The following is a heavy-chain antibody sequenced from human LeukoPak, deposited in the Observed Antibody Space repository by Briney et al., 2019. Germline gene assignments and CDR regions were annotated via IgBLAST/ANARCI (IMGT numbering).Heavy chain of an antibody. CDR2: INHSGST. CDR3: ARRWGFTNVRGVNNWFDL. D-gene: IGHD3-10*01. V-gene: IGHV4-34*01. CDR1: GGSFSGYY. Sequence: PSETLSLTCAAYGGSFSGYYWSWLRQPPGKGLEWIGEINHSGSTNYNPSLKSRVTISVDTSKNQFSLKLSSVNAADTAMYYCARRWGFTNVRGVNNWFDLWGQGTMVTVSS. J-gene: IGHJ5*02.